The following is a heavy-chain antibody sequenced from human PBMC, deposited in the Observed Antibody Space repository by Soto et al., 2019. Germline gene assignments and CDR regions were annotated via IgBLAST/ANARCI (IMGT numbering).Heavy chain of an antibody. CDR1: GGTFSNHI. CDR3: VIDSPIGSAFSGHDDIDS. Sequence: QVQLVQSGAEVKKPGSSVKVSCKASGGTFSNHIITWVRQAPGQGPEWMGRIIPMLAITNYAQKFQGRVTLTTDKSTTTAYMGGSSLRPEDVAMYYCVIDSPIGSAFSGHDDIDSWGQGTLVTVSS. V-gene: IGHV1-69*08. D-gene: IGHD5-12*01. CDR2: IIPMLAIT. J-gene: IGHJ4*02.